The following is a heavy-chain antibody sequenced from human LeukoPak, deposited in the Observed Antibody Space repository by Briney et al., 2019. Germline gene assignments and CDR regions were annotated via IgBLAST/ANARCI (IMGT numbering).Heavy chain of an antibody. CDR3: ARGAYCSSTSCYGSFGY. CDR2: IYYSGST. J-gene: IGHJ4*02. V-gene: IGHV4-59*01. Sequence: SETLSLTCTVSGGSISSYYWSWIRQPPGKGLEWIGYIYYSGSTNYNPSLKSRVTISVDTSKNQFSLKLSSVTAADTAVYYCARGAYCSSTSCYGSFGYWGQGTLVTVSS. CDR1: GGSISSYY. D-gene: IGHD2-2*01.